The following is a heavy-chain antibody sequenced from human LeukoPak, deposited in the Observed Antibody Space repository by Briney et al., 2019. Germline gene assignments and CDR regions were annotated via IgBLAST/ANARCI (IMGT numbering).Heavy chain of an antibody. CDR3: VKGGRYYDSSCYLDY. D-gene: IGHD3-22*01. CDR1: GFTFSSYA. Sequence: PGASLRLSCSASGFTFSSYAMHWVRQAPGKGLEYVSAISSNGGSTYYAHSVKGRFTISRDNSKNTLYLQMSSLRAEDTAVYYCVKGGRYYDSSCYLDYWGQGTLVTVSS. J-gene: IGHJ4*02. V-gene: IGHV3-64D*06. CDR2: ISSNGGST.